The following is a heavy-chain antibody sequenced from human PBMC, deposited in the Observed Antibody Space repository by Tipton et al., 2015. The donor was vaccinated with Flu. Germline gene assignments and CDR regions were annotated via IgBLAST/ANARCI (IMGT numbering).Heavy chain of an antibody. CDR2: IFVGGGT. D-gene: IGHD1-26*01. V-gene: IGHV4-4*07. J-gene: IGHJ5*01. Sequence: TLSLTCTVSGYSISSNYWDWIRQPAGKELEWIGRIFVGGGTNYNPSLRGRVSMSADTYKNEISLRLTSVTAADTAVYYCAREQSGSQSHLVAWGHGTLVTASS. CDR1: GYSISSNY. CDR3: AREQSGSQSHLVA.